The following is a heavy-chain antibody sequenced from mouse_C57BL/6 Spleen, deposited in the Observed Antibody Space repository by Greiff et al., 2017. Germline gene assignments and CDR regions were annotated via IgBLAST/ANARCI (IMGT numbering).Heavy chain of an antibody. CDR2: IYPRSGNT. Sequence: VQLQQSGAELARPGASVKLSCKASGYTFTSYGISWVKQRTGQGLEWIGEIYPRSGNTYYNEKFKGKATLTADKSSSTAYMEFRSLTSEDSAVYFCARGDDGYYAFAYWGQGTLVTVSA. CDR3: ARGDDGYYAFAY. D-gene: IGHD2-3*01. V-gene: IGHV1-81*01. J-gene: IGHJ3*01. CDR1: GYTFTSYG.